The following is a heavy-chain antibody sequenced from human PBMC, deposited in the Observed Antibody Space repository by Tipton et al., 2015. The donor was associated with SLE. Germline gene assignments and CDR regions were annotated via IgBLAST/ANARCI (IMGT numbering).Heavy chain of an antibody. D-gene: IGHD1-14*01. J-gene: IGHJ4*02. CDR1: GGSISSGSYY. CDR2: IYTSGST. Sequence: LRLSCTVSGGSISSGSYYWSWIRQPAGKGLEWIGRIYTSGSTNYNPSLKSRVTISVDTSKNQFSLKLSSVTAADTAVYYCARDRTGGGVYYFDYWGQGTLVTVSS. CDR3: ARDRTGGGVYYFDY. V-gene: IGHV4-61*02.